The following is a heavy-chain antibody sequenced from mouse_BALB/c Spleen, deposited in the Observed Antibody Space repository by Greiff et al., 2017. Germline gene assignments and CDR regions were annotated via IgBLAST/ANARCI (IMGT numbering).Heavy chain of an antibody. V-gene: IGHV5-6-3*01. CDR3: ARDRGYGYDEDYAMDY. J-gene: IGHJ4*01. CDR1: GFTFSSYG. D-gene: IGHD2-2*01. CDR2: INSNGGST. Sequence: EVNVVESGGGLVQPGGSLKLSCAASGFTFSSYGMSWVRQTPDKRLELVATINSNGGSTYYPDSVKGRFTISRDNAKNTLYLQMSSLKSEDTAMYYCARDRGYGYDEDYAMDYWGQGTSVTVSS.